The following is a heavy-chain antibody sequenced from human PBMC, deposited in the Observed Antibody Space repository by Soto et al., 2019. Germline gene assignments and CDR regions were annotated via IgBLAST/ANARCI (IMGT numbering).Heavy chain of an antibody. Sequence: ASVKVSCKASGGTFSSYTISWVRQAPGQGLEWMGRIIPILGIANYAQKFQGRVTITADKSTSTAYMELSSLRSEDTAVYYCARDDDDFWSGYYRAYYYMDVWGKGTTVTVSS. V-gene: IGHV1-69*04. J-gene: IGHJ6*03. CDR2: IIPILGIA. CDR1: GGTFSSYT. CDR3: ARDDDDFWSGYYRAYYYMDV. D-gene: IGHD3-3*01.